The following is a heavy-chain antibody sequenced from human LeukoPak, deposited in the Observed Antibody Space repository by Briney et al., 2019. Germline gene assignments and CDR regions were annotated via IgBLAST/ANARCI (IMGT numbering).Heavy chain of an antibody. CDR1: GFTFSSYW. CDR3: ARVRDDYTYFDC. D-gene: IGHD4-11*01. CDR2: IKQDGSEK. V-gene: IGHV3-7*02. J-gene: IGHJ4*02. Sequence: GGSLRLSCAASGFTFSSYWMSWVRQAPGKGLEWVANIKQDGSEKYYVDSVKGRFTIPRDNTKNSLYLQMNSLRAEDTAVYYCARVRDDYTYFDCWGQGTLVTVSS.